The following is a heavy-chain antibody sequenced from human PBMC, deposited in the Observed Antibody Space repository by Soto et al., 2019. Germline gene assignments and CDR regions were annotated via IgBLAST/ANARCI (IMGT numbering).Heavy chain of an antibody. CDR2: IIPILGIA. CDR1: GGTFSSYT. Sequence: QVQLVQSGAEVKKPGSSVKVSCKASGGTFSSYTISWVRQAPGQGLEWMGRIIPILGIANYAQKFQGRVTITAHKSTCTAYMELSSRRSEDTAVYYCVGYYYGSGIPGYYYGMDVWGQGTTVTVSS. D-gene: IGHD3-10*01. J-gene: IGHJ6*02. CDR3: VGYYYGSGIPGYYYGMDV. V-gene: IGHV1-69*02.